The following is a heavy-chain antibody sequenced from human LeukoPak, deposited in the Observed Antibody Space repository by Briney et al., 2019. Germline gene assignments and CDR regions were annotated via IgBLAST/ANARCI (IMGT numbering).Heavy chain of an antibody. V-gene: IGHV1-2*02. J-gene: IGHJ4*02. CDR2: INPNSGGT. CDR1: GYTFTGYY. CDR3: ARDDYASSGQFDY. Sequence: GASVKVSCKASGYTFTGYYMHWVRQAPGQGLEWMGWINPNSGGTNYAQKFQGRVTMTRDTSISTAYMELSRLRSDDTAVYYCARDDYASSGQFDYWGQGTPVTVSS. D-gene: IGHD3-22*01.